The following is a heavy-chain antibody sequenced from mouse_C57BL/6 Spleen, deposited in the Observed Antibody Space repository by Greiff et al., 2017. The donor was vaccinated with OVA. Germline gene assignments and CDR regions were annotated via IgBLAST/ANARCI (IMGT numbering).Heavy chain of an antibody. CDR3: ARSFYDGKGDYFDY. CDR1: GFNIKDYY. D-gene: IGHD2-3*01. V-gene: IGHV14-2*01. CDR2: IDPEDGET. J-gene: IGHJ2*01. Sequence: VPLQQSGAELVKPGASVKLSCTASGFNIKDYYMHWVKQRTEQGLEWIGRIDPEDGETKYAQKFQGKATITADTSSNTAYLQLSSLTSEDTAVYYCARSFYDGKGDYFDYWGQGTTLTVSS.